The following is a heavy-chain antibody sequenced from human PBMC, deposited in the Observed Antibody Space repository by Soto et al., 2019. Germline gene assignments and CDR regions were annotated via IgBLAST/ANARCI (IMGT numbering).Heavy chain of an antibody. CDR3: AKDQCSSGYEIDN. Sequence: EVQLLESGGGLVQPGGSLRLSCAASGFTFSNYAVTWVRQAPGKGLEWVSTISGSGGSTYYADSVKGRFTISRDNSKNTLYLQMNSLRAEDTAVYYCAKDQCSSGYEIDNWGQGTLVTVSS. D-gene: IGHD6-13*01. CDR1: GFTFSNYA. J-gene: IGHJ4*02. V-gene: IGHV3-23*01. CDR2: ISGSGGST.